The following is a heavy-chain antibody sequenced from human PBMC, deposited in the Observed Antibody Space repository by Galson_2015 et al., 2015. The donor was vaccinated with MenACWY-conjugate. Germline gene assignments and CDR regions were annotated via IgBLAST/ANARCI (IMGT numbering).Heavy chain of an antibody. CDR3: ARVPGFSYGYCDC. V-gene: IGHV3-48*02. CDR2: TSSSSSTI. CDR1: GFTFSNYS. J-gene: IGHJ4*02. D-gene: IGHD5-18*01. Sequence: SLRLSCAASGFTFSNYSMNWVRQAPGKGLEWVSYTSSSSSTIYYADSVKGRFTISRDNAKNSLYLQMNTLRDEDTAVYYCARVPGFSYGYCDCWGQGTLVTVSS.